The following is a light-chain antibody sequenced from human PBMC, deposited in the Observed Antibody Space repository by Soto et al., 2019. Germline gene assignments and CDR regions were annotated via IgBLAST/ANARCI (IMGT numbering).Light chain of an antibody. CDR1: SSNIGARYD. CDR3: QSYDSSLIGWV. Sequence: QSVLTQPPSVSGAPGQRVTISCTGSSSNIGARYDVHWYQQLPGTAPKLLIYGNNNRPSGVPDRFSGSKSGTSASLAITGLQAEDEADYYCQSYDSSLIGWVFGGRTKLTVL. CDR2: GNN. J-gene: IGLJ3*02. V-gene: IGLV1-40*01.